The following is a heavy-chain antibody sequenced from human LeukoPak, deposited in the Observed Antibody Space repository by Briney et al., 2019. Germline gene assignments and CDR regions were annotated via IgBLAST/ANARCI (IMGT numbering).Heavy chain of an antibody. CDR1: GFTFTNYA. J-gene: IGHJ4*02. Sequence: PGGSLRLSCAASGFTFTNYAMSWVRQAPGKGLEWVAVISYDGSNKYYADSVKGRFTISRDNSKNTLYLQMNSLRAEDTAVYYCAKDGPYYDFWSGYWRYWGQGTLVTVSS. D-gene: IGHD3-3*01. CDR2: ISYDGSNK. V-gene: IGHV3-30*18. CDR3: AKDGPYYDFWSGYWRY.